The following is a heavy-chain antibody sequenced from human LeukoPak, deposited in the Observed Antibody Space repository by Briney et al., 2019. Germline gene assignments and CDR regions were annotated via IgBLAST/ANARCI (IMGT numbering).Heavy chain of an antibody. CDR1: GFTFSSYA. Sequence: GGSLRLSCAASGFTFSSYAMSWVRQAPGKGLEWVSSISGSGYNTYYANSVKGRFSISRDNSKNTLDLQMNSLRAEDTAVYYCAKDYIGYDQDFDYWGQGILVTVSS. CDR2: ISGSGYNT. V-gene: IGHV3-23*01. CDR3: AKDYIGYDQDFDY. J-gene: IGHJ4*02. D-gene: IGHD2-2*01.